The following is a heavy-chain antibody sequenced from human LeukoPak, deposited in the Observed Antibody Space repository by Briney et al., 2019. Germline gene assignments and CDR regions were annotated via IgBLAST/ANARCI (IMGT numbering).Heavy chain of an antibody. V-gene: IGHV3-23*01. J-gene: IGHJ4*02. CDR3: ARHTGSLYDFWSGYIDY. CDR1: GFSFSSYG. D-gene: IGHD3-3*01. Sequence: PGGTLRLSCAASGFSFSSYGMTWVRQAPGKGLEWVSVISGAGRSIYYADSVKGRFTISRDNSKNTLYLQMNSLRSDDTAVYYCARHTGSLYDFWSGYIDYWGQGTLVTVSS. CDR2: ISGAGRSI.